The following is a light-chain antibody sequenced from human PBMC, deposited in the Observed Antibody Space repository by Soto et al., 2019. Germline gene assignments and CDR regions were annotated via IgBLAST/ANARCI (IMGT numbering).Light chain of an antibody. CDR1: QTIATY. Sequence: IEMTQSPASLSASVGDRVTITGRASQTIATYLNWFQHKSGRAPKLLIYTSSSVNSGVSSRFRGSGSGTDFTLTINDVQPEDSATYYCQQSYSSLVTFGAGTKVDVK. V-gene: IGKV1-39*01. CDR2: TSS. CDR3: QQSYSSLVT. J-gene: IGKJ4*01.